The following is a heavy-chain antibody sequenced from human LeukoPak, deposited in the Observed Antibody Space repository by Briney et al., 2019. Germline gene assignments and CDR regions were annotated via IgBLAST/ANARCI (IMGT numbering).Heavy chain of an antibody. CDR2: IRYDGSNK. D-gene: IGHD3-9*01. J-gene: IGHJ4*02. V-gene: IGHV3-30*02. Sequence: PGGSLRLSCAASGFTFSSYGMHWVRQAPGKGLEWVAFIRYDGSNKYYADSVKGRFTISRDNSKNTLYLQMNSLRAEDTAVYYCAKPVLRYFDWLMDYWGQGTLVTVSS. CDR1: GFTFSSYG. CDR3: AKPVLRYFDWLMDY.